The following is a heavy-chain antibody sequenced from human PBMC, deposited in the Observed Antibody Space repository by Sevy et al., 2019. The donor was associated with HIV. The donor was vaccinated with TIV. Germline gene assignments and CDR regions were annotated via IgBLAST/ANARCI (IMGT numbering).Heavy chain of an antibody. CDR2: ISGSGRST. Sequence: GGSLRLSCAASGFTFTSYAMNWVRQAPGKGLDWVSSISGSGRSTYYADSVEGRFTISRDNSKNTLSLQMNRLRADDTTVYYCAKGYCSGGSCPRDYYYYGMDVWGQGTTVTVSS. D-gene: IGHD2-15*01. J-gene: IGHJ6*02. CDR3: AKGYCSGGSCPRDYYYYGMDV. CDR1: GFTFTSYA. V-gene: IGHV3-23*01.